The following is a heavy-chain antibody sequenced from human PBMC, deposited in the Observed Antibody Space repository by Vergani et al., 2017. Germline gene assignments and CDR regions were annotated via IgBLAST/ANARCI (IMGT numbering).Heavy chain of an antibody. CDR1: GFTFSNAW. D-gene: IGHD6-13*01. V-gene: IGHV3-15*01. CDR3: AKRAPQYSSSERGYYFDY. Sequence: EVQLVESGGGLVKPGGSLRLSCAASGFTFSNAWMSWVRQAPGKGLEWVGRIKSKTDGGTTDYAAPVKGRFTISRDDSKNTLYLQMNSLKTEDTAVYYCAKRAPQYSSSERGYYFDYWGQGTLVTVSS. CDR2: IKSKTDGGTT. J-gene: IGHJ4*02.